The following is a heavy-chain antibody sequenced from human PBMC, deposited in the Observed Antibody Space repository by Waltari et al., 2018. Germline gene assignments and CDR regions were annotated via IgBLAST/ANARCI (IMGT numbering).Heavy chain of an antibody. D-gene: IGHD2-15*01. V-gene: IGHV3-48*02. CDR2: ISSGGKTI. J-gene: IGHJ6*02. Sequence: EVLLVESGGGLIQRGGSLRLSCSASGFTFRATRVNWVPQAAGKGLEWVSFISSGGKTIYYTDAVKGRFTISRDNAKNSLLLQMNSLRDEDTAVYYCARGSTLDVWGQGTTVTVSS. CDR3: ARGSTLDV. CDR1: GFTFRATR.